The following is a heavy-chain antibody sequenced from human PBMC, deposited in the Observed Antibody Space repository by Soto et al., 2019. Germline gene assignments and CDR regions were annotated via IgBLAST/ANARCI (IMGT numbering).Heavy chain of an antibody. V-gene: IGHV3-30*18. CDR1: GFTFSSYG. J-gene: IGHJ4*02. CDR2: ISYDGSNK. CDR3: AKDRVNCGGDCYLDY. D-gene: IGHD2-21*02. Sequence: GGSLRLSCAASGFTFSSYGMHWVRQAPGKGLEWVAVISYDGSNKYYADSVKGRFTISRDNSKNTLYLQMNSLRAEDTAVYYCAKDRVNCGGDCYLDYWGQGTLVTVSS.